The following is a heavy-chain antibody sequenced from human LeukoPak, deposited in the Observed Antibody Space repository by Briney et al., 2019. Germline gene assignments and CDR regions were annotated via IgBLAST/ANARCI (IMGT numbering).Heavy chain of an antibody. CDR2: IKQDGSEK. D-gene: IGHD1-1*01. CDR3: ARDGNWNDYLDY. V-gene: IGHV3-7*03. CDR1: GFTFRSYS. J-gene: IGHJ4*02. Sequence: GSLRLSCAASGFTFRSYSMSWVRQAPGKGLEGVANIKQDGSEKYYVDSVKGRFTISRDNAKNSLYLQMNSLRAEDTAVYYCARDGNWNDYLDYWGQGTLVTVSS.